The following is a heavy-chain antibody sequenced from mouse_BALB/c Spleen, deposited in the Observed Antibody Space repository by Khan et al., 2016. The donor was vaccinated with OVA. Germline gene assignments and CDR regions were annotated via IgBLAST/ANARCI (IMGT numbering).Heavy chain of an antibody. D-gene: IGHD1-1*01. Sequence: EVKLLESGPELVKPGASVKISCKASGYSFTGFFMNWVMQSHGKSLEWIGRINPHIGETFYNQKFKGKATLTVDDSSSTAHMELRSLASEDSAVNYWAGIYGSDFDYWGQGTTRTVSS. CDR2: INPHIGET. CDR3: AGIYGSDFDY. J-gene: IGHJ2*01. CDR1: GYSFTGFF. V-gene: IGHV1-20*02.